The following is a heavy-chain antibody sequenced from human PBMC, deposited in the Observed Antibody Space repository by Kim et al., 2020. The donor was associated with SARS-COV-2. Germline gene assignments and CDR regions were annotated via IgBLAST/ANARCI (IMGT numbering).Heavy chain of an antibody. Sequence: GGSLRLSCAASGFTFSDYYMSWIRQAPGKGLEWVSYISSSSSYTNYADSVKGRFTISRDNAKNSLYLQMNSLRAEDTAVYYCASGYSYVLLHPWGQGTLVTVSS. CDR3: ASGYSYVLLHP. CDR2: ISSSSSYT. J-gene: IGHJ5*02. V-gene: IGHV3-11*03. D-gene: IGHD5-18*01. CDR1: GFTFSDYY.